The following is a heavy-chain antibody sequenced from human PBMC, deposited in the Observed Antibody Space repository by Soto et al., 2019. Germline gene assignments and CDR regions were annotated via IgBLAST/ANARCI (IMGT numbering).Heavy chain of an antibody. J-gene: IGHJ3*01. Sequence: QVQLVQSETTQEKPGASVKVSCEAFGYSFDSYAYSWVRQAPGQGLEWMGRIGSGDTKYAQKLQGRVTMTTDTSTNTAYMELRSLRSDDTALYYCAREIDPYGFDLWGQGTMVPVSS. V-gene: IGHV1-18*01. CDR2: IGSGDT. CDR1: GYSFDSYA. D-gene: IGHD3-9*01. CDR3: AREIDPYGFDL.